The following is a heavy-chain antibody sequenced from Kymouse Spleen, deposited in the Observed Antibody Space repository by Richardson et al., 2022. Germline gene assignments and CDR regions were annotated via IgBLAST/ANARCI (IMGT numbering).Heavy chain of an antibody. CDR3: ARGDSGSIDY. J-gene: IGHJ4*02. CDR1: GGSFSGYY. D-gene: IGHD1-26*01. V-gene: IGHV4-34*01. CDR2: INHSGST. Sequence: QVQLQQWGAGLLKPSETLSLTCAVYGGSFSGYYWSWIRQPPGKGLEWIGEINHSGSTNYNPSLKSRVTISVDTSKNQFSLKLSSVTAADTAVYYCARGDSGSIDYWGQGTLVTVSS.